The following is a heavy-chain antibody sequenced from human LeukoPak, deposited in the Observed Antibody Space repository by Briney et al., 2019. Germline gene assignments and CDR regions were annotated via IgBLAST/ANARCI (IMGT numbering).Heavy chain of an antibody. D-gene: IGHD2-15*01. V-gene: IGHV1-2*02. CDR2: INPNSGGT. CDR3: ARVAARDYYYGMDG. J-gene: IGHJ6*02. Sequence: GASVKVSCKASGYIFTGYYIHWVRQAPGQGLEWMGWINPNSGGTNYAQKFQGRITKTRDTSISTAYMELSRLTSDDTAVYYCARVAARDYYYGMDGWGQGTTVTVSS. CDR1: GYIFTGYY.